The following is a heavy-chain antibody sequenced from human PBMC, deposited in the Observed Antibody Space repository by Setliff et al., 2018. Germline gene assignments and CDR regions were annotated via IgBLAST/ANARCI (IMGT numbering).Heavy chain of an antibody. J-gene: IGHJ3*02. Sequence: ASVKVSCKASGGTFSSYAISWVRQAPGQGLEWMGRIIPIFGTANYAQKFQGRVTITADKSTSTAYMELSSLRSEDTAVYYCARDPLTTNRRRAFDIWGQGTMVTVSS. V-gene: IGHV1-69*06. D-gene: IGHD4-17*01. CDR1: GGTFSSYA. CDR3: ARDPLTTNRRRAFDI. CDR2: IIPIFGTA.